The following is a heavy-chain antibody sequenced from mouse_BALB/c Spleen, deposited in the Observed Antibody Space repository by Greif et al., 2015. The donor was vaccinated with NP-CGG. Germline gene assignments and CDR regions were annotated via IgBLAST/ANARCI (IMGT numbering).Heavy chain of an antibody. CDR2: ISSGGSYT. CDR3: ARHDSDGYYGWFAY. CDR1: GFTFSSYG. V-gene: IGHV5-6*01. Sequence: EVQLVESGGDLVKPGGSLKLSCAASGFTFSSYGMSWVRQTPDKRLEWVATISSGGSYTYYPDSVKGRFTISRDNAKNTLYLQRSSLKSEDTAMYYCARHDSDGYYGWFAYWGQGTLVTVSA. J-gene: IGHJ3*01. D-gene: IGHD2-3*01.